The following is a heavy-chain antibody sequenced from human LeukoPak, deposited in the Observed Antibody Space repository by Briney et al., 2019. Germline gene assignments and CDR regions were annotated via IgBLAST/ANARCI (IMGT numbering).Heavy chain of an antibody. CDR3: VKPYHYYDSSGYYLNYFDY. CDR1: GFYFSSYG. Sequence: GGSLRLSCAASGFYFSSYGIHWVRQAPGKGLEWVTVISDDGSDKYYADSVKGRFTISRDNSKNTLYLQMNSLRTEDTAVYYCVKPYHYYDSSGYYLNYFDYWGQGTLVTVSS. V-gene: IGHV3-30*18. J-gene: IGHJ4*02. CDR2: ISDDGSDK. D-gene: IGHD3-22*01.